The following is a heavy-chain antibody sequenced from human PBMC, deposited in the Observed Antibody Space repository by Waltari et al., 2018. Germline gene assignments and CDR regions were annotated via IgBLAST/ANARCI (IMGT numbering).Heavy chain of an antibody. CDR3: ARDGGGTNHSYRYFDL. J-gene: IGHJ2*01. CDR1: GFSFSDSY. CDR2: ISSSGTFV. Sequence: QVQLVESGGGLVKPGGSMRLSCAASGFSFSDSYMSWMRQAPGKGLEWISHISSSGTFVYYADSVKGRFTISRDNAKNSLYLQMNSLKDEDTAVYYCARDGGGTNHSYRYFDLWGRGTLVRVSS. V-gene: IGHV3-11*01. D-gene: IGHD1-26*01.